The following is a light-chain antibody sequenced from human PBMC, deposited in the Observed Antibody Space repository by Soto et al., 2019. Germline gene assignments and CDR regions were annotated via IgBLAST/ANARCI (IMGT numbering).Light chain of an antibody. V-gene: IGKV3-15*01. Sequence: EIVMTQSPATLSVSPGERATLSCRASQSVSSNLAWYQQKPGQAPRLLIYGASTRATGIPARFSGGGSGTEFTLTISSLQSEDFAVYYCQEYKNWALTFGGGTKVDIK. CDR2: GAS. CDR3: QEYKNWALT. CDR1: QSVSSN. J-gene: IGKJ4*01.